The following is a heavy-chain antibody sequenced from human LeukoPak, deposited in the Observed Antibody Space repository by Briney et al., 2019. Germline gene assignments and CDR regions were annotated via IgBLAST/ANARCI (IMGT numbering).Heavy chain of an antibody. J-gene: IGHJ4*02. Sequence: NPSETLSLTCTVSGGSMSPYHWGWTRQPPGKGLEWTGYIYYSGSTNYNPSLNSRVTISVDTSKNQFSLRLSSVTAADTAIYYCARAVSGRFDYWGQGTLVTVSS. D-gene: IGHD6-19*01. V-gene: IGHV4-59*08. CDR1: GGSMSPYH. CDR2: IYYSGST. CDR3: ARAVSGRFDY.